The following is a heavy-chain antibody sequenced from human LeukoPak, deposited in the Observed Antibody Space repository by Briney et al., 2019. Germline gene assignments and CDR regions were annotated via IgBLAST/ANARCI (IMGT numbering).Heavy chain of an antibody. V-gene: IGHV4-59*01. CDR2: VCYNGTT. J-gene: IGHJ4*02. CDR3: ATLGGFNSPRHY. Sequence: SETLSLTCSVSGDSISSYFWAWIRQPPGKGLEWIGYVCYNGTTNYNPSLRNRVAISIDTSKNQFSLKLNSATAADTAVYYCATLGGFNSPRHYWGQGTLVTVSS. CDR1: GDSISSYF. D-gene: IGHD3-16*01.